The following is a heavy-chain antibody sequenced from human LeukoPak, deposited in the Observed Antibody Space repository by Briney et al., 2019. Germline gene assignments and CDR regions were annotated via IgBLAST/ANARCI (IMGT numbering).Heavy chain of an antibody. CDR3: AKVKVVGYSTIDY. Sequence: PGGSLRLSCAASGFTFSNSAMSWVRQAPGKGLEWVSGFTRNDETTFYADSVKGRFTISRDNSRDTLYLQMNSLTAEDTAVYYCAKVKVVGYSTIDYWGQGTLVTVSP. CDR2: FTRNDETT. D-gene: IGHD3-22*01. CDR1: GFTFSNSA. V-gene: IGHV3-23*01. J-gene: IGHJ4*02.